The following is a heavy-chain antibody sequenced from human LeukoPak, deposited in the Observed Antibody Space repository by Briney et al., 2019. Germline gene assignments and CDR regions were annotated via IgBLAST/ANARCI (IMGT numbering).Heavy chain of an antibody. CDR3: ASGLVSGGATTFDY. J-gene: IGHJ4*02. V-gene: IGHV4-61*02. CDR1: GGSISSGSYY. D-gene: IGHD1-26*01. Sequence: PSQTLSLTCTVSGGSISSGSYYWSWIRQPAGKGLEWIGRIYTSGSTNYNPSLKSRVTISVDTSKNQFSLKLSSVTAADTAVYYCASGLVSGGATTFDYWGQGTLVTASS. CDR2: IYTSGST.